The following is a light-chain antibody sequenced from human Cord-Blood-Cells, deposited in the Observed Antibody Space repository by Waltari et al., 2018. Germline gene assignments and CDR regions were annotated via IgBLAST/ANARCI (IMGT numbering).Light chain of an antibody. CDR1: QSISSW. Sequence: DTQTNHSPSTLSASVGDIVTITCRACQSISSWLAWYQQKPGNAPKLLIYKASSLESGVPSRFSGSGSGTEFTLTISSLQPDDFATYYCQQYNSYWTFGQGTKVEIK. CDR3: QQYNSYWT. V-gene: IGKV1-5*03. CDR2: KAS. J-gene: IGKJ1*01.